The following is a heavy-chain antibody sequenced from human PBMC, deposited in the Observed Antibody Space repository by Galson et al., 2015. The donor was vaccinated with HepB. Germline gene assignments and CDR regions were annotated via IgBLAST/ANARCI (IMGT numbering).Heavy chain of an antibody. V-gene: IGHV4-31*03. D-gene: IGHD3-9*01. CDR3: ARVILTGYRYYFDY. CDR1: GGSITSGDYY. Sequence: TLSLTCTVSGGSITSGDYYWSWIRQRPGKGLEWIGCIFYSGSTYYNPSLKSRVTISVDTSRNQFSLRLSSVTAADTAVYYCARVILTGYRYYFDYWGHGTLVTVSS. J-gene: IGHJ4*01. CDR2: IFYSGST.